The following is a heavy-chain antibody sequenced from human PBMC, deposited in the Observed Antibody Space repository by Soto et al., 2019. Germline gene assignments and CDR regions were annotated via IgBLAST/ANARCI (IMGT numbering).Heavy chain of an antibody. CDR2: IKQDGSEK. V-gene: IGHV3-7*03. J-gene: IGHJ4*02. CDR3: ASQISGWYAY. D-gene: IGHD6-19*01. CDR1: GFTLSNYG. Sequence: GGSLRLSCAASGFTLSNYGMHWVRQAPGKGLEWVANIKQDGSEKYYVDSVKGRFTISRDNAKNSLYLQMNSLRAEDTAVYYCASQISGWYAYWGQGTLVTVSS.